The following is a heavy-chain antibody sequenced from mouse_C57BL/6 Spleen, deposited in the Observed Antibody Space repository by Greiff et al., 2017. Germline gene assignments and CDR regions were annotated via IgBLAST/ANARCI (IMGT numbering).Heavy chain of an antibody. CDR2: IDPSDSET. J-gene: IGHJ3*01. CDR1: GYTFTSYW. D-gene: IGHD3-2*02. V-gene: IGHV1-52*01. CDR3: ARDTAQGGFAC. Sequence: QVHVKQSGAELVRPGSSVKLSCKASGYTFTSYWMHWVKQRPIQGLEWIGNIDPSDSETHYNQKFKDKATLTVDKSSSTAYMQLSSLTSEDSAVYYGARDTAQGGFACWGQGTLVTVSA.